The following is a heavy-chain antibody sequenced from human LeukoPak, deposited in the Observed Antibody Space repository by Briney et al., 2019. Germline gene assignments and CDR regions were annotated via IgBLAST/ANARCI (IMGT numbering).Heavy chain of an antibody. J-gene: IGHJ3*02. CDR3: ARVHARSQSSVGAFDI. V-gene: IGHV1-2*02. CDR1: GYTFTGYY. Sequence: ASVKVSCKASGYTFTGYYMHWVRQAPGQGLEWMGWINPNSGGTNYAQKFQGRVTMTRDTSISTAYMELSRLRSDDTAVYYCARVHARSQSSVGAFDIWGQGTMVTVSS. CDR2: INPNSGGT. D-gene: IGHD6-6*01.